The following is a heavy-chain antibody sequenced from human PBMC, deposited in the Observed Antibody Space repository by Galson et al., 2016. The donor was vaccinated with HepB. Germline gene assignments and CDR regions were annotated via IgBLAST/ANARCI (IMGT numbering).Heavy chain of an antibody. CDR2: TYYRSTWYS. D-gene: IGHD3-22*01. CDR1: GDSVSSNSAA. CDR3: SRTMILPHVVFDI. V-gene: IGHV6-1*01. J-gene: IGHJ3*02. Sequence: CAISGDSVSSNSAAWSWIRQSPSRGLEWLGRTYYRSTWYSDYAISVKSRITINPDTSKNQFSLQLSSVTPDDTAVYYCSRTMILPHVVFDIWGQGTMVTVSS.